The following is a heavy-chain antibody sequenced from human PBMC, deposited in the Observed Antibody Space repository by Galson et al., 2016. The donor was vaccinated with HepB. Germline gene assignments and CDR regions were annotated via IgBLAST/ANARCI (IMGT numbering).Heavy chain of an antibody. D-gene: IGHD3-22*01. CDR3: VRGPYNSRGYSPFGFDS. Sequence: SLRLSCAASGFTLSSYGMHWVRQAPGKGLEWVAVISYDGSKGKYADSVKGRFTISRDNSKNTLYLQMNRLRAEDTAVYYCVRGPYNSRGYSPFGFDSWGQGTLVTVSS. J-gene: IGHJ4*02. V-gene: IGHV3-30*03. CDR1: GFTLSSYG. CDR2: ISYDGSKG.